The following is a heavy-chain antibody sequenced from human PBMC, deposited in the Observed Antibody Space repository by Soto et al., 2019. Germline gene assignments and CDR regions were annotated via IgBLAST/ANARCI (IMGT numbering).Heavy chain of an antibody. CDR3: AKDQGTSTSCYDLDY. D-gene: IGHD2-2*01. J-gene: IGHJ4*02. Sequence: GGSLRLSCAASGFTFSSYGMHWVRQAPGKGLEWVAVISYDGSNKYYADSVKGRFTISRDNSKNTLYLQMNSLRAEDTAVYYCAKDQGTSTSCYDLDYWGQGTLVTVSS. CDR2: ISYDGSNK. V-gene: IGHV3-30*18. CDR1: GFTFSSYG.